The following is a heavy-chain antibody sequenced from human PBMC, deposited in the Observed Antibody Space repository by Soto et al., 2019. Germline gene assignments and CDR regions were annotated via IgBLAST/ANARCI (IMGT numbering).Heavy chain of an antibody. V-gene: IGHV3-74*01. CDR1: GFTFSNSW. D-gene: IGHD2-2*01. CDR2: INADGTST. Sequence: PGGSLRLSCAASGFTFSNSWMHWVRQVSGKGLEWVSRINADGTSTSYADSVKGRFTISRDNAKNTLYLHVNSLRAEDTAVYYCVKVLARGVGVPRLYFDSWGQGALVTSPQ. J-gene: IGHJ4*02. CDR3: VKVLARGVGVPRLYFDS.